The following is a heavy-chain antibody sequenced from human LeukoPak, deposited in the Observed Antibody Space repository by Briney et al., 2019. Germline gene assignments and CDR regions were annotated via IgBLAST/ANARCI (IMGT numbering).Heavy chain of an antibody. Sequence: SVKVSCKASGGTFSSYAISWVRQAPGQGLEWMGGIIPIFGTANYAQKFQGRVTITADESTSTAYMELSSLRSEDTAAYYCASNGYSSSFQSFDYWGQGTLVTVSS. J-gene: IGHJ4*02. CDR2: IIPIFGTA. CDR3: ASNGYSSSFQSFDY. D-gene: IGHD6-13*01. CDR1: GGTFSSYA. V-gene: IGHV1-69*13.